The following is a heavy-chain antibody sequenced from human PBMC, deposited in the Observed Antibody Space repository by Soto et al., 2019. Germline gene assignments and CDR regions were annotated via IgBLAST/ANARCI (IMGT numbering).Heavy chain of an antibody. Sequence: GESLKISCKGSGYSFTSYWIGWVRQMPGKGLEWMGIIYPGDSDTRYSPSFQGQVTISADKSISTAYLQWSSLKASDTAMYYCARSIAAAGIDPNPCDYWGQGTLVTVSS. CDR3: ARSIAAAGIDPNPCDY. V-gene: IGHV5-51*01. CDR2: IYPGDSDT. J-gene: IGHJ4*02. CDR1: GYSFTSYW. D-gene: IGHD6-13*01.